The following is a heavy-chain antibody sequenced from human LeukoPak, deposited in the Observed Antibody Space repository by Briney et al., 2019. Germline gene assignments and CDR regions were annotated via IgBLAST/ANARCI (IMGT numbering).Heavy chain of an antibody. D-gene: IGHD2-15*01. V-gene: IGHV3-74*01. CDR1: RFTFSDYW. Sequence: GGSLRLSCAASRFTFSDYWMHWVRQAPGKGLVWVSRINSDASRPSCADSVKGRFTISRDNAKNILYLQMNSLRVEDTALYYCARETREAGSGVHQTDSFDVWGQGTMVSVSS. CDR3: ARETREAGSGVHQTDSFDV. CDR2: INSDASRP. J-gene: IGHJ3*01.